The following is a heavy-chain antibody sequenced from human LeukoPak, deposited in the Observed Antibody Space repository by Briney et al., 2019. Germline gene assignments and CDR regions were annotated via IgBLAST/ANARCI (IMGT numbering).Heavy chain of an antibody. CDR3: ARGRVVVVPAAIFSGWFDP. J-gene: IGHJ5*02. D-gene: IGHD2-2*02. Sequence: SETLSLTCAVYGGSFSGCYWSWIRQPPGKGLEWIGEINHSGSTNYNPSLKSRVTISVDTSKNQFSLKLSSVTAADTAVYYCARGRVVVVPAAIFSGWFDPWGQGTLVTVSS. V-gene: IGHV4-34*01. CDR1: GGSFSGCY. CDR2: INHSGST.